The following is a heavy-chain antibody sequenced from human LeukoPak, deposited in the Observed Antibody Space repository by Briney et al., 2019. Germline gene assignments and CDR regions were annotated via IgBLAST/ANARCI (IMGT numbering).Heavy chain of an antibody. CDR1: GFTFSDFS. D-gene: IGHD3-22*01. Sequence: GGSLRLSCAASGFTFSDFSMNWVRQAPGKGLEDIAYINPNSKTIWYADSVKGRFTVSRDNAKNSLYLQMNSLRAEDTAVYYCARHYHFDSGDYYYREFDYWGQGTLVTVSS. CDR2: INPNSKTI. V-gene: IGHV3-48*04. CDR3: ARHYHFDSGDYYYREFDY. J-gene: IGHJ4*02.